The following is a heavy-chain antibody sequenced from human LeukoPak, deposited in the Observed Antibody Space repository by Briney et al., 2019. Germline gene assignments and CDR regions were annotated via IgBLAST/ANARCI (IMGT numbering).Heavy chain of an antibody. CDR1: GFTFSSHT. J-gene: IGHJ4*02. CDR2: ITNSGSNM. Sequence: PGTSLRLSCAASGFTFSSHTMNWVRQAPGKGLEWVSSITNSGSNMFYADFVKGRFTISRDNAKNSLYLQMNSLRVEDTAVYYCVRRSSFDYWGRGTLVTVSS. V-gene: IGHV3-21*06. CDR3: VRRSSFDY.